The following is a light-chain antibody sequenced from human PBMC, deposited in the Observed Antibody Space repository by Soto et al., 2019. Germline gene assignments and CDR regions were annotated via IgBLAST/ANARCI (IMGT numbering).Light chain of an antibody. J-gene: IGKJ4*01. CDR2: DAS. Sequence: EILLTQSPGTLSLSPGDSATLSCRASQRIRSTYLAWYQQKPGQAPRLLIYDASSRATGIPDRFSGSGSGTDFYLTISSLQPEDSATYYCQQANLFPLTFGGGTKVEI. V-gene: IGKV3-20*01. CDR1: QRIRSTY. CDR3: QQANLFPLT.